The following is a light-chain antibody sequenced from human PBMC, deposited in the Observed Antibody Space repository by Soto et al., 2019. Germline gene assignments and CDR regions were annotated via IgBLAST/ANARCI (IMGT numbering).Light chain of an antibody. Sequence: EKVMTQSPATLSVSPGERATLSCRASQSVSSNLAWYQQKPGQAPRLLISGASTRATGIPARFSGSGSGTDFTLTISSLQAEDFAVYYCQQDYNLPFTFGQGTRLEIK. CDR1: QSVSSN. V-gene: IGKV3D-15*01. J-gene: IGKJ5*01. CDR3: QQDYNLPFT. CDR2: GAS.